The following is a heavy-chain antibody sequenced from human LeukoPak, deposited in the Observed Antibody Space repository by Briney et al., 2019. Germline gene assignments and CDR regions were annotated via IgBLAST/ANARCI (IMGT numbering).Heavy chain of an antibody. CDR2: INPNSGGT. CDR3: ARTRAMVTDFDY. D-gene: IGHD5-18*01. J-gene: IGHJ4*02. Sequence: ASVRVSCKASGYTFTDYYLHWVRQAPGQGLEWMGWINPNSGGTNYAQKFQGRVTMTRDTSISTAYMELNRLRSDDTAVYYCARTRAMVTDFDYWGQGTLVTVS. V-gene: IGHV1-2*02. CDR1: GYTFTDYY.